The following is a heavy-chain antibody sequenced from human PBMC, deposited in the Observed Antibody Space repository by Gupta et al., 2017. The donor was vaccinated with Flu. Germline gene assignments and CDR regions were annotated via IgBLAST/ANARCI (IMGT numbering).Heavy chain of an antibody. D-gene: IGHD3-3*01. Sequence: QLQLVQSGAEVKKTGASVTVSCKASGYTFTSYDINWVRQPTGQGVEWMGWINPNSGNTGYAQKYQGRVTMSRDTTTNTAYMELSDLGSEDTAVYYGARWVTIIGGSSQKIDYWGQGTLVTVSS. CDR3: ARWVTIIGGSSQKIDY. CDR2: INPNSGNT. CDR1: GYTFTSYD. V-gene: IGHV1-8*01. J-gene: IGHJ4*02.